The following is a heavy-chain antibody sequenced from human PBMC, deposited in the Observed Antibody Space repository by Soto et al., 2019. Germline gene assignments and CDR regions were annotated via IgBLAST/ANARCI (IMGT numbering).Heavy chain of an antibody. J-gene: IGHJ3*02. V-gene: IGHV4-31*03. CDR1: GGSISSGGYC. Sequence: SETLSLTCTVSGGSISSGGYCWSWIRQHPGKGLEWIGYIYYSGSTYYNPSLKSRVTISVDTSKNQFSLELSSVTAADTAVYYCATKGYCSGGSCYSGYDAFDIWGQGTMVTVSS. CDR3: ATKGYCSGGSCYSGYDAFDI. D-gene: IGHD2-15*01. CDR2: IYYSGST.